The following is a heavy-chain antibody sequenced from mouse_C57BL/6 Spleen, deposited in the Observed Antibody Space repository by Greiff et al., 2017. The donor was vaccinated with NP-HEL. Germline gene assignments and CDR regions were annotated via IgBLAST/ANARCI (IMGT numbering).Heavy chain of an antibody. Sequence: VQLQQSGAELVRPGASVKLSCTASGFNIKDDYMHWVKQRPEQGLEWIGWIDPENGDTEYASKFQGKATITADTSSNTAYLQLSSLTSEDTAVYYCTRGHYYGSPDDWGQGTTLTVSS. CDR1: GFNIKDDY. J-gene: IGHJ2*01. V-gene: IGHV14-4*01. CDR3: TRGHYYGSPDD. D-gene: IGHD1-1*01. CDR2: IDPENGDT.